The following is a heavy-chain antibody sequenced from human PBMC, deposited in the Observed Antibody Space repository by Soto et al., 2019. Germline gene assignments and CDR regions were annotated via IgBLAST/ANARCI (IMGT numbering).Heavy chain of an antibody. Sequence: PSETLSLTCAVYGGSFSGYYWSWIRQPPGKGLEWIGEINHSGSTNYNPSLKSRVTISVDTSKNQFSLKLSSVTAADTAVYYCARGSKIWLGEIGAFDIWGQGTMVTVSS. J-gene: IGHJ3*02. CDR2: INHSGST. D-gene: IGHD3-10*01. CDR1: GGSFSGYY. CDR3: ARGSKIWLGEIGAFDI. V-gene: IGHV4-34*01.